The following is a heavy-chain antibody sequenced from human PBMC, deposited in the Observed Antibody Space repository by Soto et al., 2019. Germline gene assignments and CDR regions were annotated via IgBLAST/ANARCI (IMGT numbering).Heavy chain of an antibody. Sequence: ASVKVSCKASGYTFTSYAMHWVRQAPGQRLEWMGWINAGNGNTKYSQKFQGRVTITRDTSASTAYMELSSLRSEDTAVYYCARSIVVVTAIDYWCQGTLVTVSS. V-gene: IGHV1-3*01. CDR1: GYTFTSYA. J-gene: IGHJ4*02. CDR3: ARSIVVVTAIDY. D-gene: IGHD2-21*02. CDR2: INAGNGNT.